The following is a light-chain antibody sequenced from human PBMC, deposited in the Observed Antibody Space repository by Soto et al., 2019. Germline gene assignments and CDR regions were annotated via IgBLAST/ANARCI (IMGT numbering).Light chain of an antibody. CDR3: QQYSSYWT. Sequence: IQLTQSPSSLSASVGYRFTITCRASQGVRSYLAWFQQRPGKAPKLLIFGASTLQNGVPARFSGGGFGTEFTLTISSLQPDDFATYYCQQYSSYWTFAQGTTVDIK. J-gene: IGKJ1*01. V-gene: IGKV1-9*01. CDR2: GAS. CDR1: QGVRSY.